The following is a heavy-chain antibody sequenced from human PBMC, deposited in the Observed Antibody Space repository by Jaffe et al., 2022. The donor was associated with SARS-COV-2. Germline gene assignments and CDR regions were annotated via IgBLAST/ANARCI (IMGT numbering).Heavy chain of an antibody. CDR1: GFTFSSYG. V-gene: IGHV3-30*18. CDR2: ISYDGSNK. D-gene: IGHD1-26*01. Sequence: QVQLVESGGGVVQPGRSLRLSCAASGFTFSSYGMHWVRQAPGKGLEWVAVISYDGSNKYYADSVKGRFTISRDNSKNTLYLQMNSLRAEDTAVYYCAKDVLFSSKIVGALSYWGQGTLVTVSS. CDR3: AKDVLFSSKIVGALSY. J-gene: IGHJ4*02.